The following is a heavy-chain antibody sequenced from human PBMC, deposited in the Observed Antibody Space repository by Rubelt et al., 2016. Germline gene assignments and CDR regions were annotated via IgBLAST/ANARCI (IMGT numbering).Heavy chain of an antibody. D-gene: IGHD3-10*01. J-gene: IGHJ4*02. CDR3: ARDPHSYYYSEPGYFDY. V-gene: IGHV4-39*07. CDR2: IYYSGST. Sequence: GWIGSIYYSGSTYYNPSPKSRVTISVDTSKNQFSLKLSSVTAADTAVYYCARDPHSYYYSEPGYFDYWGQGTLVTVSS.